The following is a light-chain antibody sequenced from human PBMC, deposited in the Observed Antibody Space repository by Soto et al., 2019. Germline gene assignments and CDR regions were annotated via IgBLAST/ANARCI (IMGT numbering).Light chain of an antibody. Sequence: QSALTQPPSVSGSPGQSVTISCTGTSSDVGKYDRVSWYQQPPGTAPKLIIYEVTNRPSGVPARFSGSKSGNTASLTISGLQAVDEADYYCSSYTSTSRYVFGAGTKVTVL. V-gene: IGLV2-18*02. CDR3: SSYTSTSRYV. CDR2: EVT. CDR1: SSDVGKYDR. J-gene: IGLJ1*01.